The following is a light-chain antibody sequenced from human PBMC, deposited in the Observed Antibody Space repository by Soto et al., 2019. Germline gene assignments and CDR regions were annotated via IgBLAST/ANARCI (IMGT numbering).Light chain of an antibody. V-gene: IGKV3-20*01. CDR1: QSVSSSY. Sequence: EIVLTQSPGTLSLSPGERATLSCRASQSVSSSYLAWYQQKPGQAPRLPIYGASSRATGIPDRFSGSGSGTDFTLTLSRLEPEDCAGYYCQQYGSSPVTFGPGTKVDIK. J-gene: IGKJ3*01. CDR2: GAS. CDR3: QQYGSSPVT.